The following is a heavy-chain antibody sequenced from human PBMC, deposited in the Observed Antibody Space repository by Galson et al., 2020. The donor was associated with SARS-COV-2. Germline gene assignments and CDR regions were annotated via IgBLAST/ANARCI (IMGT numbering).Heavy chain of an antibody. CDR3: ARGYGDYYFDY. CDR2: IYSGGST. J-gene: IGHJ4*02. CDR1: GFTVSSNY. Sequence: QAGGSLRLSCAASGFTVSSNYMSWVRQAPGKGLEWVSVIYSGGSTYYADSVKGRFTISRHNSKNTLYLQMNSLRAEDTAVYYCARGYGDYYFDYWGQGTLVTVSS. V-gene: IGHV3-53*04. D-gene: IGHD4-17*01.